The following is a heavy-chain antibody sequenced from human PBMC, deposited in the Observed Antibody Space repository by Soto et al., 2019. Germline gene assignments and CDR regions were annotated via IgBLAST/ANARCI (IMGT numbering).Heavy chain of an antibody. CDR2: ININRGDV. CDR1: GHTSTHNG. Sequence: QVHLVQSVSEVKTPGASVKVSCQASGHTSTHNGISWVRRAPGQGLEWMGWININRGDVNHAPKFQGRVTLTTDTSTNTAYLELRSLRLDDTGVYFCATDDMNRSRFDYWGHGTRVSVSS. CDR3: ATDDMNRSRFDY. D-gene: IGHD1-1*01. V-gene: IGHV1-18*04. J-gene: IGHJ4*01.